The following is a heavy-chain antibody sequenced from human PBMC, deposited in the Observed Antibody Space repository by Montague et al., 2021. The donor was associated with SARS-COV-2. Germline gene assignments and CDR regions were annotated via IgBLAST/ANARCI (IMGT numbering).Heavy chain of an antibody. CDR1: GGSFSGYY. J-gene: IGHJ6*04. CDR3: ARGRTVTTFYYYYYGMDV. D-gene: IGHD4-17*01. V-gene: IGHV4-34*01. Sequence: SQTLSLTCAVYGGSFSGYYWSWIRQPPGKGLEWIGEINHSGSTNYNPSLKSRVTISVDTSKNQFSLKLSSVTAADTAVYYCARGRTVTTFYYYYYGMDVWGKGTRVTVSS. CDR2: INHSGST.